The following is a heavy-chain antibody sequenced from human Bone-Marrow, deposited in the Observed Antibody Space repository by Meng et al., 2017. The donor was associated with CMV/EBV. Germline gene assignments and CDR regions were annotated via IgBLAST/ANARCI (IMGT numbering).Heavy chain of an antibody. CDR1: GFTFDDYA. CDR3: ARVATLSTIPWFDP. D-gene: IGHD3-3*01. J-gene: IGHJ5*02. V-gene: IGHV3-9*01. CDR2: ISWNSGSI. Sequence: GGSLRLSCAASGFTFDDYAMHWVRQAPGKGLEWVSGISWNSGSIGYADSVKGRFTISRDNAKNTPYLQMNSLTAEDTAVYYCARVATLSTIPWFDPWGQGTLVTVSS.